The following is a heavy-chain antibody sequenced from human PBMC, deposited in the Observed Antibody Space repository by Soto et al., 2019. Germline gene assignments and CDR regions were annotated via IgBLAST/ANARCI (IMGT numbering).Heavy chain of an antibody. V-gene: IGHV3-23*01. J-gene: IGHJ4*02. CDR2: MSGSGGST. CDR3: MNLYSYGSGSYYK. D-gene: IGHD3-10*01. CDR1: GFTFSTYA. Sequence: EVQLLESGGGLVQPGGSLRLSCAASGFTFSTYAMSWVRQAPGKGLEWVSGMSGSGGSTYYADSVKGRFTISRDNSKNALYLQMNSLPAEDTDVYYFMNLYSYGSGSYYKWGQGTLVTVSS.